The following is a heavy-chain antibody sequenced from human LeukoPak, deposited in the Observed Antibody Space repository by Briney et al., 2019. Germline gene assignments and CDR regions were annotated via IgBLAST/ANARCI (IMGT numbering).Heavy chain of an antibody. CDR3: ARGYSTSWTYYFDY. CDR1: DGAITGYY. V-gene: IGHV4-59*01. Sequence: PSETLSLTCTVSDGAITGYYWGWIRQPPGKGLDWIVHLHYGGSTNYNPSLKSRVTISVDTSKNHFSLKLSSVTAADTAVYYCARGYSTSWTYYFDYWGQGALVTVSS. J-gene: IGHJ4*02. D-gene: IGHD6-13*01. CDR2: LHYGGST.